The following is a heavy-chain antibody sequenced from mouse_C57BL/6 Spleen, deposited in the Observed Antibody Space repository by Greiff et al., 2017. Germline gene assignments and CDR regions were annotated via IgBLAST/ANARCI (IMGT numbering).Heavy chain of an antibody. V-gene: IGHV3-6*01. D-gene: IGHD1-1*01. CDR3: AYGSNYAMDY. J-gene: IGHJ4*01. CDR2: ISYDGSN. CDR1: GYSITSGYY. Sequence: EVKLQESGPGLVKPSQSLSLTCSVTGYSITSGYYWNWIRQFPGNKLEWMGYISYDGSNNYNPSLKNRISITRDTSKNQFFLKLNSVTTEDTATYYCAYGSNYAMDYWGQGTSVTVSS.